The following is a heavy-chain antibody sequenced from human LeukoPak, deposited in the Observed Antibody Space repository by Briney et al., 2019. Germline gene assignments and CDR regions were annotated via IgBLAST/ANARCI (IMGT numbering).Heavy chain of an antibody. Sequence: GGSLTLSCAASGFTFSSYWMSWVRQAPGKGLEWVANIKQDGSEKYYVDSVKGRFTISRDNAKNSLYLQMNSLRAEDTAVYYCARDSSGWYYYFDYWGQGALVTVSS. CDR1: GFTFSSYW. J-gene: IGHJ4*02. D-gene: IGHD6-19*01. CDR3: ARDSSGWYYYFDY. CDR2: IKQDGSEK. V-gene: IGHV3-7*01.